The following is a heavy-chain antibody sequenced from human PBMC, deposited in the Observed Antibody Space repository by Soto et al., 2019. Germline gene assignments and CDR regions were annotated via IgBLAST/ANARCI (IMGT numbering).Heavy chain of an antibody. J-gene: IGHJ6*02. Sequence: GGSLRLSCVGSGFTFSNYGMNWVRQGPGKGLEWLSFISKSGTTTHYADSVRGRFTISRDNAKNSLYLQMNSLRDEDMAVYYCARDGYCVGCSCSFLPDVWGQGTTVNVSS. CDR3: ARDGYCVGCSCSFLPDV. CDR2: ISKSGTTT. D-gene: IGHD2-15*01. CDR1: GFTFSNYG. V-gene: IGHV3-48*02.